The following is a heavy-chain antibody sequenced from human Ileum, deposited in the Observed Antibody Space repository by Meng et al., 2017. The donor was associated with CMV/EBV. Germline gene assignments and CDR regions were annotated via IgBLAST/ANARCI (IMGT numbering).Heavy chain of an antibody. Sequence: GESLKISCTASGFTFSSYAMHWVRQAPGKGLEWVAVISYDGSNKYYADSVKGRFTISRDNSKNTLYLQMNSLRAEDTAVYYCARAKPAGILTGRFDYWGQGNQVTGAS. CDR3: ARAKPAGILTGRFDY. J-gene: IGHJ4*02. CDR2: ISYDGSNK. D-gene: IGHD3-9*01. V-gene: IGHV3-30*04. CDR1: GFTFSSYA.